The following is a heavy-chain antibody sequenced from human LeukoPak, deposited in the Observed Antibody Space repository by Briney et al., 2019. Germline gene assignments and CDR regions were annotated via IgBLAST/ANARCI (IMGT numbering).Heavy chain of an antibody. Sequence: GGSLRLSCAASGFTFSNAWMSWVRQAPGKGLEWVGRIRSKTDGETTEYAAPVRGRFTISRDDSKNTLYLQMNSLKTEDTAVYYCWYGSGSSIDYWGQGTLVTVSS. CDR3: WYGSGSSIDY. D-gene: IGHD3-10*01. V-gene: IGHV3-15*01. J-gene: IGHJ4*02. CDR2: IRSKTDGETT. CDR1: GFTFSNAW.